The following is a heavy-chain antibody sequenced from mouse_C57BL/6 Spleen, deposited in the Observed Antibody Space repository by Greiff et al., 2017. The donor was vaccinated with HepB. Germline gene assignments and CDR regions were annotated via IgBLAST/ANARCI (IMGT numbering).Heavy chain of an antibody. CDR2: ISSGSSTI. J-gene: IGHJ4*01. V-gene: IGHV5-17*01. CDR1: GFTFSDYG. Sequence: EVQGVESGGGLVKPGGSLKLSCAASGFTFSDYGMHWVRQAPEKGLEWVAYISSGSSTIYYADTVKGRFTISRDNAKNTLFLQMTSLRSEDTAMYYCARNFYYGNYGYAMDYWGQGTSVTVSS. CDR3: ARNFYYGNYGYAMDY. D-gene: IGHD2-1*01.